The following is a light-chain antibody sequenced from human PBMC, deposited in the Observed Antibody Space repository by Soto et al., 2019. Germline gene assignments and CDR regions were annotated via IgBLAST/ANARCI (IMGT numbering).Light chain of an antibody. Sequence: QSVLTQPPSVSGAPGQRVTISCTGSSSNIGAGYDVHWYQQLPGTAPKLLISGNSNRPSGVPDRFSGSKSGTSASLAITGLKAEDEADYYCQSYDISLSGSRVFGGGTKVTVL. V-gene: IGLV1-40*01. CDR3: QSYDISLSGSRV. CDR2: GNS. CDR1: SSNIGAGYD. J-gene: IGLJ2*01.